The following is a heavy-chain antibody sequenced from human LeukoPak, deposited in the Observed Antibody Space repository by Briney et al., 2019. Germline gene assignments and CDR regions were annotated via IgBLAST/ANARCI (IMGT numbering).Heavy chain of an antibody. D-gene: IGHD6-6*01. Sequence: ASVKVSCKASGYTFTGYYIHWVRQAPGQGLEWMGRINPNNGGTNYAQKFQGRVTMTRDTSISTAYMELSRLRSDDTAVYYCARRARGSSSTHFDYWGQGTLVTVSS. CDR3: ARRARGSSSTHFDY. J-gene: IGHJ4*02. CDR2: INPNNGGT. CDR1: GYTFTGYY. V-gene: IGHV1-2*06.